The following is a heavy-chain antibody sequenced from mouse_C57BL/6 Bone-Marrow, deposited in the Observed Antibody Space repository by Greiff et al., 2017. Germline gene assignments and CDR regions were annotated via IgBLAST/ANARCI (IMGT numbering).Heavy chain of an antibody. D-gene: IGHD2-5*01. V-gene: IGHV1-55*01. Sequence: QVQLQQPGAELVKPGASVKMSCKASGYTFTSYWITWVKQRPGQGLEWIGDIYPGSGSTNYNEKFKSKATLTVDTSSSTAYMQLSSLTSEDSAVYYCASAYYSNYVRYAMDYWGQGTSVTVSS. J-gene: IGHJ4*01. CDR3: ASAYYSNYVRYAMDY. CDR2: IYPGSGST. CDR1: GYTFTSYW.